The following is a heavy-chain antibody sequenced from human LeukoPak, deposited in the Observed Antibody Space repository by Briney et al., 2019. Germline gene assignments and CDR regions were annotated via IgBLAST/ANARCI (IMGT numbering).Heavy chain of an antibody. CDR1: GGSFSGYY. Sequence: SETLSLTCAVYGGSFSGYYWSWIRQPPGKGLEWIGEINHSGSTNYNPSLKSRVTISVDTSKNQFSLKLSSVTAADTAVYYCARSGYSYGYTGEKYYYYHMDVWGKGTTVTVSS. J-gene: IGHJ6*03. D-gene: IGHD5-18*01. CDR3: ARSGYSYGYTGEKYYYYHMDV. V-gene: IGHV4-34*01. CDR2: INHSGST.